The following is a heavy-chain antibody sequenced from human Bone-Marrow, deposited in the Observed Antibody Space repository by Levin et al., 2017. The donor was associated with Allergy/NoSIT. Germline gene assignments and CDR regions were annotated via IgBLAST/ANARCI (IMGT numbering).Heavy chain of an antibody. CDR2: INHSGST. D-gene: IGHD4-17*01. V-gene: IGHV4-34*01. Sequence: SQTLSLTCAVYGGSFRGYYWSWIRQPPGKGLEWIGEINHSGSTNYNPSLKSRVTISVDTSKNQFSLKLSSVTAADTAVYYCARGKLTTVTTVFDYWGQGTLVTVSS. CDR3: ARGKLTTVTTVFDY. J-gene: IGHJ4*02. CDR1: GGSFRGYY.